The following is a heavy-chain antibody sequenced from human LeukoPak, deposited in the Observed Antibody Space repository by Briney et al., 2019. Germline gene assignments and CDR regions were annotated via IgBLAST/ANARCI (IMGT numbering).Heavy chain of an antibody. D-gene: IGHD6-19*01. Sequence: GGSLRLSCEASGFTFSYYGIHWVRQAPDKGLEWVAVISDDGTTTFYADSVKGRITISRDNSKITLYLQMNSLRADDTAVYYCAKDQGSGWFGGFDIWGQGTMVTVSS. CDR2: ISDDGTTT. CDR1: GFTFSYYG. CDR3: AKDQGSGWFGGFDI. J-gene: IGHJ3*02. V-gene: IGHV3-30*18.